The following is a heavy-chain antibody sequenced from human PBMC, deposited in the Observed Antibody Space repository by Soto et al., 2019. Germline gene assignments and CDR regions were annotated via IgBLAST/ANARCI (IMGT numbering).Heavy chain of an antibody. D-gene: IGHD2-2*01. Sequence: GASVKVSCKASGYTFTSYGISWVRQAPGQGLEWMGWISAYNGNTNYAQKLQGRVTMTTDTSTSTAYMELRSLRSDDTAVYYCARAPSIVVVPAAMLSGAFDYWGQGTLVTVSS. CDR2: ISAYNGNT. V-gene: IGHV1-18*01. CDR1: GYTFTSYG. CDR3: ARAPSIVVVPAAMLSGAFDY. J-gene: IGHJ4*02.